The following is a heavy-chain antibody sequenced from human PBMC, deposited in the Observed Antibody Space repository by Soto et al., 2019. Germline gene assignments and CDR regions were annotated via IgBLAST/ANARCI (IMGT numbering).Heavy chain of an antibody. CDR1: GYTFTSYG. Sequence: SVKVSCKASGYTFTSYGISWVRQAPGQGLEWKGRIIPIFGTANYAQKFQGRVTITADESTSTAYLELSSLRSEDTAVFYCARDSEAAAGTGSKALFDYWGQGTLVTVSS. CDR2: IIPIFGTA. CDR3: ARDSEAAAGTGSKALFDY. V-gene: IGHV1-69*13. D-gene: IGHD6-13*01. J-gene: IGHJ4*02.